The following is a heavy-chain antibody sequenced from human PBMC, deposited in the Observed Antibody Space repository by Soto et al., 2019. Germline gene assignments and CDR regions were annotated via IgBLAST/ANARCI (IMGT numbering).Heavy chain of an antibody. Sequence: PGGSLRLSCAASGFTFSSYAMSWVRQAPGKGLEWVSAISGSGGSTYYADSVKGRFTISRDNSKNTLYLQMNSLRAEDTAVYYCAKASIAAAGYPDYYYRMDVWGQGTPVTVSS. D-gene: IGHD6-13*01. CDR1: GFTFSSYA. CDR2: ISGSGGST. CDR3: AKASIAAAGYPDYYYRMDV. J-gene: IGHJ6*02. V-gene: IGHV3-23*01.